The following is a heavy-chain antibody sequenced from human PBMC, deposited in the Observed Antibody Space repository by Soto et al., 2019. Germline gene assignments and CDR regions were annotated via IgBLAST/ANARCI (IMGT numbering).Heavy chain of an antibody. Sequence: SETLSLTCTVSGGSISSYYWSWIRQPPGKGLEWIGYIYYSGSTNYNPSLKSRVTITVDTSKNQFSLKLSSVTAADMAVYYCAIHAVVQQWLAPGDYYYYGMDVWGQGTTVTVSS. CDR3: AIHAVVQQWLAPGDYYYYGMDV. J-gene: IGHJ6*02. CDR1: GGSISSYY. D-gene: IGHD6-19*01. V-gene: IGHV4-59*08. CDR2: IYYSGST.